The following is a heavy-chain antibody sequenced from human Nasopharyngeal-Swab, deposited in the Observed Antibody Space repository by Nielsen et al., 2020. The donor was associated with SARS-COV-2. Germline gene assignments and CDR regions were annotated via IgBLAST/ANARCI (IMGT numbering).Heavy chain of an antibody. V-gene: IGHV3-21*01. CDR3: ARVVIGYCSGGSCPPFFDY. CDR2: ISSSSSYI. J-gene: IGHJ4*02. Sequence: GESLKISCAASGFTFSSYSMKWVRQAPGKGLEWVSSISSSSSYIYYADSVKGRFTISRDNAKNSLYLQMNSLRAEDTAVYYCARVVIGYCSGGSCPPFFDYWGQGTLVTVSS. CDR1: GFTFSSYS. D-gene: IGHD2-15*01.